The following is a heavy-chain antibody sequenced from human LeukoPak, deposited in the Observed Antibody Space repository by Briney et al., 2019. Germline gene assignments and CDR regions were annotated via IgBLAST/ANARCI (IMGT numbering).Heavy chain of an antibody. J-gene: IGHJ4*02. CDR1: GYTFTSYA. Sequence: GASVKVSCKASGYTFTSYAMHWVRQAPGQRLEWMGWINAGNGNTKYSQKFQARVTITRDTSASTAYMELSSLRSEDTAVYYCARDPRYSSGWYDYWGQGTLVTVSS. CDR2: INAGNGNT. D-gene: IGHD6-19*01. V-gene: IGHV1-3*01. CDR3: ARDPRYSSGWYDY.